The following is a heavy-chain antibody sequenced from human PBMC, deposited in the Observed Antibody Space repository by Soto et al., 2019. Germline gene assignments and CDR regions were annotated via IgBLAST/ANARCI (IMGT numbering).Heavy chain of an antibody. CDR3: AKEVYGYCSSTSCYEGFDY. J-gene: IGHJ4*02. CDR2: ISWNSGSI. Sequence: EVQLVESGGGLVQPGRSLRLSCAASGFTFDDYAMHWVRQAPGKGLEWVSGISWNSGSIGYADYVKGRFTISRDNAKNSLYLQMNSLRAEDTALYYCAKEVYGYCSSTSCYEGFDYWGQGTLVTVSS. CDR1: GFTFDDYA. D-gene: IGHD2-2*01. V-gene: IGHV3-9*01.